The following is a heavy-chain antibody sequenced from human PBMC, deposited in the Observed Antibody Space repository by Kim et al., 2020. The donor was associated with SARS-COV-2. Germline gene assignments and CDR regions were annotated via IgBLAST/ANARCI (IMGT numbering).Heavy chain of an antibody. Sequence: GGSLRLSCAASGFTFSSYAMSWVRQAPGKGLEWVSAISGSSGSTSYADSVKGRFTISRDNSKNTLYLQMNSLRAEDTAVYYCAKDTGEGAAAGTLDYWGQGTLVTVSS. J-gene: IGHJ4*02. CDR2: ISGSSGST. CDR1: GFTFSSYA. D-gene: IGHD6-13*01. V-gene: IGHV3-23*01. CDR3: AKDTGEGAAAGTLDY.